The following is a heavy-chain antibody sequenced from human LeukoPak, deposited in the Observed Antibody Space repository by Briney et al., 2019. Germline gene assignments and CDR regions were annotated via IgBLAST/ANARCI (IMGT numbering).Heavy chain of an antibody. D-gene: IGHD1-26*01. CDR1: GGSFSGYY. CDR3: ARDPIWSGSYQDAFDI. CDR2: INHSGST. J-gene: IGHJ3*02. V-gene: IGHV4-34*01. Sequence: SETLSLTCAVYGGSFSGYYWSWIRQPPGKGLEWIGEINHSGSTNYNPSLKSRVTISVDTSKNQFSLKLSSVTAADTAVYYCARDPIWSGSYQDAFDIWGQGTMVTVPS.